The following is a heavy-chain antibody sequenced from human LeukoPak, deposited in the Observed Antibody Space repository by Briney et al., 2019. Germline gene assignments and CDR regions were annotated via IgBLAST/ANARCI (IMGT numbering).Heavy chain of an antibody. CDR3: ARGGGYFDWLFLDY. D-gene: IGHD3-9*01. V-gene: IGHV3-74*01. J-gene: IGHJ4*02. Sequence: GSLRLSCAASGFTFSSYWMHWVRQAPGKGLVWVSRINSDGSSTSYADSVKGRFTISRDNAKNTLYLQMNSLRAEDTAVYYCARGGGYFDWLFLDYWGQGTLVTVSS. CDR2: INSDGSST. CDR1: GFTFSSYW.